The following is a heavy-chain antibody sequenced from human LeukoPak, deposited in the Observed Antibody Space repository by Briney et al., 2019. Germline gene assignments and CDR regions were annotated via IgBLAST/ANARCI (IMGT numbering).Heavy chain of an antibody. Sequence: GGSLRLSCAASGFTFSSYGMHWVRQAPGKGLEWVAFIRYDGSNKYYADSVKGRFTISRDNSKNTLYLQMNSLRAEDTALYYCAREGRGYNSGLHYFDYWGQGTLVTVSS. CDR3: AREGRGYNSGLHYFDY. D-gene: IGHD5-18*01. J-gene: IGHJ4*02. CDR1: GFTFSSYG. V-gene: IGHV3-30*02. CDR2: IRYDGSNK.